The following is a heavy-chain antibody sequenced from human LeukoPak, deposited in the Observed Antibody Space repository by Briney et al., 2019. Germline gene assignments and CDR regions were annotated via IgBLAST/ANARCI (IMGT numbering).Heavy chain of an antibody. D-gene: IGHD5-18*01. CDR2: INWDGGST. V-gene: IGHV3-43*01. J-gene: IGHJ4*02. CDR1: GFMFAEYT. CDR3: VKGRRRGYAYGTLES. Sequence: GGSLRLSCAASGFMFAEYTMHWVRQTPGKGLEWVSLINWDGGSTYYADSVKGRFTISRDNNKNSLYLQMNGLRTDDTGLYYCVKGRRRGYAYGTLESWGQGTLVTVSS.